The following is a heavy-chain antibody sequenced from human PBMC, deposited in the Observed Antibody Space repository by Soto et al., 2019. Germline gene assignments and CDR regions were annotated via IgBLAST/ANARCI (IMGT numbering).Heavy chain of an antibody. Sequence: EVQLLESGGGLVEPGGSLRLSCAASGSTLNAYAMTWVRQAPGKGLEWVSAIGGSGGNRYYAASVKGRFTISRDNSKGTVDLQMNSLRVEDTAVYYCARVASDYINSVDHWGQGILVTVSS. V-gene: IGHV3-23*01. CDR3: ARVASDYINSVDH. D-gene: IGHD4-4*01. J-gene: IGHJ4*02. CDR2: IGGSGGNR. CDR1: GSTLNAYA.